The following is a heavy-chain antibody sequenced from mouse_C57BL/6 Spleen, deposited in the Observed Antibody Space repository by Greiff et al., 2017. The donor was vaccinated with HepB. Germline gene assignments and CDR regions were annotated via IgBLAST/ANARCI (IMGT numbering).Heavy chain of an antibody. CDR1: GYAFTNYL. CDR3: ARGYYYGSSSYFDY. V-gene: IGHV1-54*01. Sequence: VQLQQSGAELVRPGTSVKVSCKASGYAFTNYLIEWVKQRPGQGLEWIGVINPGSGGTNYNEKFKGKATLTADKSSSTAYMQLSSLTSEDSAVYFCARGYYYGSSSYFDYGGQGTTLTVSS. J-gene: IGHJ2*01. D-gene: IGHD1-1*01. CDR2: INPGSGGT.